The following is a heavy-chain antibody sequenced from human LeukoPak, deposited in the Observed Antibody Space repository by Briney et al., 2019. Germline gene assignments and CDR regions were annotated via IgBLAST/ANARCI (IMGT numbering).Heavy chain of an antibody. D-gene: IGHD3-22*01. CDR1: GFSFSSYA. CDR3: AKEEGYYYDSGGYYVEYFQH. J-gene: IGHJ1*01. V-gene: IGHV3-23*01. Sequence: GGSLRLSCAASGFSFSSYAMSWVRQAPGKGLEWVSAISGSGGSTYYADSVKGRFTFSRDNSKNTLYLQMNSLRAEDTAVYYCAKEEGYYYDSGGYYVEYFQHWGQGTLVTVSS. CDR2: ISGSGGST.